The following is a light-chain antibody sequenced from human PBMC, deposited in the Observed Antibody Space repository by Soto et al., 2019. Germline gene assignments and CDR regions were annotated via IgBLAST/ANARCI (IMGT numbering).Light chain of an antibody. J-gene: IGKJ1*01. Sequence: EIVLTQSPATLSLSPGERATLSCRASQSVDSYLAWYQQRPGQAPRLLIYDVSNRASGIPARCRGSGSGTDFTLTISSLQPEDFAVYYCQQRSNWPPWTFGQGTKVQIK. CDR1: QSVDSY. V-gene: IGKV3-11*01. CDR2: DVS. CDR3: QQRSNWPPWT.